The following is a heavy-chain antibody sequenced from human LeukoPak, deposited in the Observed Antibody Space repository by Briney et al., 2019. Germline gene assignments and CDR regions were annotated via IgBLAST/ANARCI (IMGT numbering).Heavy chain of an antibody. CDR2: INPNSGDT. CDR3: AKDRYGDYVYYAMDV. J-gene: IGHJ6*04. Sequence: ASVKVSCKASGYIFTDYYMHWVRQAPGEGLEWMGWINPNSGDTNFAQKFQGRVTMTRDTSINTAYMQLSGLTSDDTAVYYCAKDRYGDYVYYAMDVWGKGTTVTVSS. V-gene: IGHV1-2*02. CDR1: GYIFTDYY. D-gene: IGHD4-17*01.